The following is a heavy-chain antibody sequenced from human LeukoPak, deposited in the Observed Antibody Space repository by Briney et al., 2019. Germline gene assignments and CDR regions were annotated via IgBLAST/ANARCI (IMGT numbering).Heavy chain of an antibody. CDR3: ASGGHLDY. CDR2: IYSGGST. J-gene: IGHJ4*02. V-gene: IGHV3-66*01. D-gene: IGHD3-16*01. Sequence: GGSLRLSCAASEFSVGSNYMTWVRQAPGKGLEWVSLIYSGGSTYYADSVKGRFTVSRDNADNSLYLQMNSLRAEDTAVYFCASGGHLDYWGQGTLVTVSS. CDR1: EFSVGSNY.